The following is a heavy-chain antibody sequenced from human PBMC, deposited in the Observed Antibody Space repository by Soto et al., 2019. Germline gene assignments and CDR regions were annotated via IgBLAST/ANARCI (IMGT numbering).Heavy chain of an antibody. J-gene: IGHJ6*02. D-gene: IGHD2-21*01. CDR3: ARTSPIAYYYGMDV. Sequence: QVQLQESGPGLVKPAQTLSLTCTVSGGSVSSGGYYWSWIRQHPGKGLEWIGYIYYSGSTYYNPSLKSRVTISVDTSKNQFSLKLSSVTAADTAVYYCARTSPIAYYYGMDVWGQGTTVTVSS. CDR1: GGSVSSGGYY. V-gene: IGHV4-31*03. CDR2: IYYSGST.